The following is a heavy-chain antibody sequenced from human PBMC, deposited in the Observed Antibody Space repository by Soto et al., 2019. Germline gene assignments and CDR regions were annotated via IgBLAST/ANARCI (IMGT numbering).Heavy chain of an antibody. Sequence: KPSETLSLTCAVYGGSFSSYYWGWIRQPPGRGLEWIGSIYYSGSTYYNPSLKSRVTISVDTSKNQFSLKLSSVTAADTAVYYCARRSGYCSSTSCLWGSWFDPWGQGTLVTVSS. J-gene: IGHJ5*02. V-gene: IGHV4-39*01. CDR1: GGSFSSYY. CDR3: ARRSGYCSSTSCLWGSWFDP. D-gene: IGHD2-2*01. CDR2: IYYSGST.